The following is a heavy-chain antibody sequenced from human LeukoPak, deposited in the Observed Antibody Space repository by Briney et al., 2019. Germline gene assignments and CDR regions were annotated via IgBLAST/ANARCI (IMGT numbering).Heavy chain of an antibody. J-gene: IGHJ4*02. V-gene: IGHV3-21*01. CDR3: ARPLGAAAGTGY. Sequence: PGGSLRLSCAASGFTFSSYSMNWVRQAPGKGLEWVSSISSSSSYIYYADSVKGRFTISRDNAKNSLYLQMNSLRAEDTAVYYCARPLGAAAGTGYWGQRTLVTVSP. CDR1: GFTFSSYS. D-gene: IGHD6-13*01. CDR2: ISSSSSYI.